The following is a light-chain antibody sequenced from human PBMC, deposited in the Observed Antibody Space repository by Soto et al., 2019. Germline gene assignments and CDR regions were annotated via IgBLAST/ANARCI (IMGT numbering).Light chain of an antibody. CDR3: SSYTSSSTPRYV. CDR1: SSDVGGYNY. V-gene: IGLV2-14*01. J-gene: IGLJ1*01. CDR2: DVS. Sequence: QPALTQPASVSGSPGQSITISCTGTSSDVGGYNYVSWYQQHPGKAPKLMIYDVSNRPSGVSNRFSGSKSGNTASLTISGLQAEDEADYYCSSYTSSSTPRYVFGTGTKVTVL.